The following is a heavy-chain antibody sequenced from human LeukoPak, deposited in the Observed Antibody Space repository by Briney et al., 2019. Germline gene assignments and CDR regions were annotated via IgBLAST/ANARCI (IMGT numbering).Heavy chain of an antibody. CDR1: RFTLSSHA. D-gene: IGHD1-1*01. CDR2: ISGSGGST. V-gene: IGHV3-23*01. Sequence: GGSLRLSCAASRFTLSSHAVGWVRQAPGKGLEWVSGISGSGGSTYYADSVKGRFTTSRDNAKNTLYLQMNGLRAEDTAVYYCAGSYNNYYYYYMDVWGKGTTVTVSS. J-gene: IGHJ6*03. CDR3: AGSYNNYYYYYMDV.